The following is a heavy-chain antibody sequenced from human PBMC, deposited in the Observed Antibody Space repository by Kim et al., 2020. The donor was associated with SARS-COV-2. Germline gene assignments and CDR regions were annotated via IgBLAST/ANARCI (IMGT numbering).Heavy chain of an antibody. CDR2: IYTSGST. CDR3: ASIAVAGKGHYYYGMDV. D-gene: IGHD6-19*01. J-gene: IGHJ6*02. CDR1: GGSISSYY. V-gene: IGHV4-4*07. Sequence: SETLSLTCTVSGGSISSYYWSWIRQPAGKGLEWIGRIYTSGSTNYNPSLKSRVTMSVDTSKNQFSLKLSSVTAADTAVYYCASIAVAGKGHYYYGMDVWGQGTTVTVSS.